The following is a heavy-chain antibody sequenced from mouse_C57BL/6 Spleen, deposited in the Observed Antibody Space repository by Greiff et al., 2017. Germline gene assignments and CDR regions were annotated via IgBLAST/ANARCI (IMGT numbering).Heavy chain of an antibody. V-gene: IGHV1-53*01. D-gene: IGHD2-4*01. CDR1: GYTFTSYW. CDR2: INPSNGGT. J-gene: IGHJ4*01. CDR3: ARYRDDYRYAMDY. Sequence: QVHVKQPGTELVNPGASVKLSCKASGYTFTSYWMHWVKQRPGQGLEWIGNINPSNGGTNYNEKFKSKATLTVDKSSSTAYMQLSSLTSEDSAVYYCARYRDDYRYAMDYWGQGTSVTVSS.